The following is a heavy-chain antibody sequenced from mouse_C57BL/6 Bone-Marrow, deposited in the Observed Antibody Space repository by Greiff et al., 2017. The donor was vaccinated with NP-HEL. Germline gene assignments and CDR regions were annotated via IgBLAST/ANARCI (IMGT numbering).Heavy chain of an antibody. CDR3: AREEKYGSAYAMDY. J-gene: IGHJ4*01. Sequence: VQLQQSGAELARPGASVKLSCTASGYNITSYCISWVKQRPGQGLEWIGEIDPGGGNTYYPAKFQGKATLTADTSSSTAYMELRSLTPEDSAVYVCAREEKYGSAYAMDYWGQGTSVTVSS. CDR1: GYNITSYC. D-gene: IGHD1-1*01. V-gene: IGHV1-81*01. CDR2: IDPGGGNT.